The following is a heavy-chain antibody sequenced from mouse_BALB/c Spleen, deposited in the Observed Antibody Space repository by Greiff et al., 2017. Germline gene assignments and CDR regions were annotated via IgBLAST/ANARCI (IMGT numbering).Heavy chain of an antibody. Sequence: QVQLQQPGAELVTPGASVKLSCKASGYTFTSYWMHWVKQRPGQGLEWIGEINPSNGRTNYNEKFKSKATLTVDKSSSTAYMQLSSLTSEDSAVYYCARRGVYYDYDGYWGQGTTLTVSS. J-gene: IGHJ2*01. D-gene: IGHD2-4*01. CDR2: INPSNGRT. V-gene: IGHV1S81*02. CDR3: ARRGVYYDYDGY. CDR1: GYTFTSYW.